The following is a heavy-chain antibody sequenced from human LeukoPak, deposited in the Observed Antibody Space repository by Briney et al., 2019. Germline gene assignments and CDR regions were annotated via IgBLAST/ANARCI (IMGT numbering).Heavy chain of an antibody. Sequence: GGPLRLSCAASGSTFSSYWMSWVRQAPGKGLEWVANIKQDGSEKYYVDSVKGRFTISRDNAKNSLYLQMNSLRAEDTAVYYCARRGDFWSAPDYWGQGTLVTVSS. CDR3: ARRGDFWSAPDY. J-gene: IGHJ4*02. CDR1: GSTFSSYW. D-gene: IGHD3-3*01. CDR2: IKQDGSEK. V-gene: IGHV3-7*01.